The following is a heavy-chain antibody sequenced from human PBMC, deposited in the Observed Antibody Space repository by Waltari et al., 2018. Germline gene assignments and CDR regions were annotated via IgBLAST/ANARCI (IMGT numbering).Heavy chain of an antibody. J-gene: IGHJ5*02. D-gene: IGHD6-19*01. CDR2: IYYRVTT. CDR3: ARHSSGVAWFDP. CDR1: GGSISSSSYY. V-gene: IGHV4-39*01. Sequence: QLQLQESGPGLVKPSETLSLTCTVSGGSISSSSYYWGWIRQPPGKGLEWIGSIYYRVTTYYKPSLKGRVTIAEDTSTNQFALKLRSVAAADTAVYYCARHSSGVAWFDPWGQGTLVTVSS.